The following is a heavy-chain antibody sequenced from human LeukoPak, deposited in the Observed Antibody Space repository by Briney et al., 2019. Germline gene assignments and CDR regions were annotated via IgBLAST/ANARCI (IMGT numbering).Heavy chain of an antibody. CDR2: IYPYSGDT. CDR1: GYTFTGYY. Sequence: ASVKVSCKASGYTFTGYYIHWVRQAPGQGLEWMGWIYPYSGDTNYAQNFQGRVTMTRDTSISTAYMELSSLRSDDTAVYYCARDSMTSGSSDSWGQGTLVTVSS. V-gene: IGHV1-2*02. D-gene: IGHD5-12*01. CDR3: ARDSMTSGSSDS. J-gene: IGHJ4*02.